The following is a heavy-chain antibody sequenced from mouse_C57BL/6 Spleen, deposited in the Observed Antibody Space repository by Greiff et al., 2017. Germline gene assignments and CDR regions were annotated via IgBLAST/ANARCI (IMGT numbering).Heavy chain of an antibody. D-gene: IGHD1-1*01. CDR3: ARRDLLEEYFDV. Sequence: EVLLVESGGGLVKPGGSLKLSCAASGFTFSDYGMHWVRQAPEKGLEWVAYISSGSSTIYYADTVKGRFTISRDNAKNTLFLQMTSLRSEDTAMYYCARRDLLEEYFDVWGTGTTVTVSS. CDR2: ISSGSSTI. J-gene: IGHJ1*03. CDR1: GFTFSDYG. V-gene: IGHV5-17*01.